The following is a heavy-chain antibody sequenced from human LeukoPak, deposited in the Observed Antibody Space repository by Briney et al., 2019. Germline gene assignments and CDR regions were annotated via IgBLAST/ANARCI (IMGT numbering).Heavy chain of an antibody. CDR1: GGSFSGYY. CDR3: ARYVTVVVPAAIQVGATLGVRYYYYGMDV. Sequence: SETLSLTCAVYGGSFSGYYWSWIRQPPGKGLEWIGEINHSGSTNYNPSLKSRVTISVDTSKNQFSLKLSSVTAADTAVYYCARYVTVVVPAAIQVGATLGVRYYYYGMDVWGQGTLVTVSS. J-gene: IGHJ6*02. CDR2: INHSGST. D-gene: IGHD2-2*02. V-gene: IGHV4-34*01.